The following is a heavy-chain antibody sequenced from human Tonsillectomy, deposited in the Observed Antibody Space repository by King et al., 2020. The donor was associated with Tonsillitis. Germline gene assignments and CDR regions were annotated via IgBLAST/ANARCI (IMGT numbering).Heavy chain of an antibody. CDR2: IRSKPAGGTT. J-gene: IGHJ5*02. D-gene: IGHD2-21*02. V-gene: IGHV3-15*01. Sequence: VQLVESGGGLVKPGGSLRLSCAASGFTFSNAWMNWVRQAPGKGLEWVARIRSKPAGGTTDYAAPVKGRFSISRDDSKNMLYLEMNSLKTEDTAVYYCGTCGGDCCLRSWGQGTLVTVSS. CDR1: GFTFSNAW. CDR3: GTCGGDCCLRS.